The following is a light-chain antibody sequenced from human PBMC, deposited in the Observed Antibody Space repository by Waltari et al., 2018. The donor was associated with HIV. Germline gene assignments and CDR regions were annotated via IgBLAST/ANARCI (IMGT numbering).Light chain of an antibody. Sequence: QAVLTQPHSDSGSPGQSPTRSPTGTSTYVIIFGSRDQRHPGKAPKVIIFDVNKRPSRLPDRLSGSKSGNTASLTISGLQAEDEADYYCCSHAGNFISVFGTGNQVTVL. CDR3: CSHAGNFISV. J-gene: IGLJ1*01. CDR1: STYVIIF. CDR2: DVN. V-gene: IGLV2-11*01.